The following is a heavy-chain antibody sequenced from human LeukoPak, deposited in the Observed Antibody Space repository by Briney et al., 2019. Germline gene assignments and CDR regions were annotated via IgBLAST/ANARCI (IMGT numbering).Heavy chain of an antibody. V-gene: IGHV4-59*01. Sequence: SETLSLTCSASGGTISRDYWSWIRQPPGKGLEWIGYMYYSGSTNFNPSLKTRVTISVHTSKNHFSLKMSFVTAVDTAVYYCARGSLGDYGNWFDLWGQGTLVTVSS. CDR3: ARGSLGDYGNWFDL. J-gene: IGHJ5*02. D-gene: IGHD4-17*01. CDR2: MYYSGST. CDR1: GGTISRDY.